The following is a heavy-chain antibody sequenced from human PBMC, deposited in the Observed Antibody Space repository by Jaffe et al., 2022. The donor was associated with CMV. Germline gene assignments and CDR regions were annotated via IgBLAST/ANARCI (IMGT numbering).Heavy chain of an antibody. J-gene: IGHJ3*02. V-gene: IGHV4-59*01. CDR3: ARAPSLVYAMGFDAFDI. CDR1: GGSISSYY. Sequence: QVQLQESGPGLVKPSETLSLTCTVSGGSISSYYWSWIRQPPGKGLEWIGYIYYSGSTNYNPSLKSRVTISVDTSKNQFSLKLSSVTAADTAVYYCARAPSLVYAMGFDAFDIWGQGTMVTVSS. D-gene: IGHD2-8*01. CDR2: IYYSGST.